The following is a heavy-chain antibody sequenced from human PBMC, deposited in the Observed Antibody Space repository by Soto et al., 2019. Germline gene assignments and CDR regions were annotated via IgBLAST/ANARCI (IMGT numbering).Heavy chain of an antibody. V-gene: IGHV3-23*01. D-gene: IGHD1-26*01. Sequence: EVQLLESGGGLIQPGGSLRLSCAASGFSITSYAMSWVRQAPGKGLEWGSTISGNGANIFCGDSVKGRFTISRDTSENTVYLQMNSLRAEEDTAVYYCAKKMSGSYTYFDYWGQGTLVTVSS. CDR2: ISGNGANI. J-gene: IGHJ4*02. CDR3: AKKMSGSYTYFDY. CDR1: GFSITSYA.